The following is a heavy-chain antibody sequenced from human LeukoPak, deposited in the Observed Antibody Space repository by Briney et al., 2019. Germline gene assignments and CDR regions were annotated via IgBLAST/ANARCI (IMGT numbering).Heavy chain of an antibody. Sequence: PSETLSLTCTVSGGSISSYYWSWIRQPPGKGLEWIGYIYSSGSTNYNPSLKSRVTISVDTSKNQFSLKLSSVTAADTAVYYCARDQYYYDSSGYYYDAFDIWSQGTMVTVSS. V-gene: IGHV4-59*01. CDR2: IYSSGST. CDR1: GGSISSYY. D-gene: IGHD3-22*01. J-gene: IGHJ3*02. CDR3: ARDQYYYDSSGYYYDAFDI.